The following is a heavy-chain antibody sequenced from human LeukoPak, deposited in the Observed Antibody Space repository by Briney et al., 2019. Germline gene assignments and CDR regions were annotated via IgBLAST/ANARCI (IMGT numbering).Heavy chain of an antibody. J-gene: IGHJ5*02. D-gene: IGHD3-22*01. Sequence: SETLSLTCTVSGGSISSSSYYWGWIRQPPGKGLEWIGSIYYSGSTYYNPSLKSRVTISVDTSKNQFSLKLSSVTAADTAVYYCARVRPPNFTMIVVVQGYWFDPWGQGTLVTVSS. CDR1: GGSISSSSYY. CDR3: ARVRPPNFTMIVVVQGYWFDP. V-gene: IGHV4-39*07. CDR2: IYYSGST.